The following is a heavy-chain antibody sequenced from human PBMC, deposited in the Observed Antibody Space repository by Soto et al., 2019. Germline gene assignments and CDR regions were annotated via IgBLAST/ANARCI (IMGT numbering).Heavy chain of an antibody. CDR3: ARNGGNENWFDP. CDR2: IYYSGSA. J-gene: IGHJ5*02. Sequence: SETLSLTCTVSGGSVSSGSYYWSWIRQPPGKGLEWIGYIYYSGSANYNPSLRSRLTMSVDTSKNQFSLKLSSVTAADTAVYYCARNGGNENWFDPWGQGTLVTVSS. V-gene: IGHV4-61*01. CDR1: GGSVSSGSYY. D-gene: IGHD1-1*01.